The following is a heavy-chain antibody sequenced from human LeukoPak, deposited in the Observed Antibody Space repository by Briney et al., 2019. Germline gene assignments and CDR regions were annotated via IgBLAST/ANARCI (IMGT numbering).Heavy chain of an antibody. CDR2: IFNSGA. V-gene: IGHV4-59*01. CDR3: ARNMDV. J-gene: IGHJ6*02. CDR1: GGSISRYF. Sequence: SETLSLTCSVSGGSISRYFWSWIWHPPGKGLERIGCIFNSGANYNPSLKSRVTISVDTSKNQVSLNLSSVPAADTAVYYSARNMDVWGQGTTVTVSS.